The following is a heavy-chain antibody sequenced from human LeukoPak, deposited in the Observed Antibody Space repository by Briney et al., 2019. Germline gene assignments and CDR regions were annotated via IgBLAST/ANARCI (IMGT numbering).Heavy chain of an antibody. Sequence: PGGSLRLSCAGSGFSISNYGMNWVRQAPGKGLEWVSSITRTSSYIYYTDSMKGRFTISRDNAKKSLYLQMNTLRAEDTALYYCARAPSAGDYYPWYFDLWGRGTLVTVSS. J-gene: IGHJ2*01. CDR2: ITRTSSYI. CDR3: ARAPSAGDYYPWYFDL. V-gene: IGHV3-21*01. D-gene: IGHD7-27*01. CDR1: GFSISNYG.